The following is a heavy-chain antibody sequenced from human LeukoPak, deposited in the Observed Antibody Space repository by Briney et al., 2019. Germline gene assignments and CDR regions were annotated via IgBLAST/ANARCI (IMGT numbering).Heavy chain of an antibody. V-gene: IGHV1-46*01. CDR2: IKPSGGST. D-gene: IGHD3-10*01. J-gene: IGHJ4*02. Sequence: MGIIKPSGGSTSYAQKFQGRVTMTRDTSTSTVYMELSSLRSEDTAVYYCARGLGSGSYYYYWGQGTLVTVSS. CDR3: ARGLGSGSYYYY.